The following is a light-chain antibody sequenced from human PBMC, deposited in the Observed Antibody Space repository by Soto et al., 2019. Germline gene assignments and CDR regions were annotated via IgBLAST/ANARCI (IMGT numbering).Light chain of an antibody. J-gene: IGKJ4*01. CDR2: DAS. V-gene: IGKV3-11*01. Sequence: EIVLTQSPATLSFSPWERSTLSCRASQSVTNSLAWYQQKPGQAPRLLVYDASNRATGIPTRFSGSGSGTDFTLTISNLEPEDFAVYYCQQHISWPLTFGGGTKVDIK. CDR3: QQHISWPLT. CDR1: QSVTNS.